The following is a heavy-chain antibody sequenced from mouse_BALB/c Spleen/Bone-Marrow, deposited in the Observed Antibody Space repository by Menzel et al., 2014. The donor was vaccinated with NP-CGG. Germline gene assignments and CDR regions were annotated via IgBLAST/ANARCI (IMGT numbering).Heavy chain of an antibody. Sequence: EVQLQQSGGGLVQPGGSRRLSCAASGLTFSSFGMHWVRQAPEKGLEWVAYISSGSSTIYYADTVKGRFTISRDNPKNTLFLQMTSLRSEDTAMYYCARTTYYAMDYWGQGTSVTVSS. V-gene: IGHV5-17*02. CDR1: GLTFSSFG. J-gene: IGHJ4*01. D-gene: IGHD2-12*01. CDR2: ISSGSSTI. CDR3: ARTTYYAMDY.